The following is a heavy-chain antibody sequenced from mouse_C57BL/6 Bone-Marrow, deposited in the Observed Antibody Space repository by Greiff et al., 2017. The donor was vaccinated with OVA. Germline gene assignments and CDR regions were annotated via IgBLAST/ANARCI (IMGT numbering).Heavy chain of an antibody. CDR2: IDPSDSYT. J-gene: IGHJ2*01. V-gene: IGHV1-59*01. D-gene: IGHD4-1*01. CDR1: GYTFTSYW. Sequence: QVQLQQPGAELVRPGTSVKLSCKASGYTFTSYWMHWVKQRPGQGLEWIGVIDPSDSYTNYNQKFKGKATLTVDTSSSTAYMQLSSVTSEDSAVYYCARVTGTWYFDYWGQGTTLTVSS. CDR3: ARVTGTWYFDY.